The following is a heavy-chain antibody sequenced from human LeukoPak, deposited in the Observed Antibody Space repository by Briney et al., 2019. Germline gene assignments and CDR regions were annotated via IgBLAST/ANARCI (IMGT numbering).Heavy chain of an antibody. CDR1: GVSISGYY. D-gene: IGHD6-13*01. CDR3: ARGYSSSWPFDY. V-gene: IGHV4-59*01. J-gene: IGHJ4*02. Sequence: SETLSLTCSVSGVSISGYYWSWIRQVPGERLEWIGYIYHSGRTTYNPSLESRVTISLDTSKNQLSLNLRFVTAADTAVYYCARGYSSSWPFDYWGQGTLVTVSS. CDR2: IYHSGRT.